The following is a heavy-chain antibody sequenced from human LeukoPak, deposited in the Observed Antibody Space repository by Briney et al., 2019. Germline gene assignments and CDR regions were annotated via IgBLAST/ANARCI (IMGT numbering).Heavy chain of an antibody. J-gene: IGHJ4*02. V-gene: IGHV3-11*01. CDR1: GFIFSDFY. D-gene: IGHD5-18*01. CDR3: VSRRGYSYAFDQ. CDR2: ISSSGKNL. Sequence: GGSLRLFCAGSGFIFSDFYMNWIRQAPGEGLEWVFSISSSGKNLLYADSVKGRLTIIRDNANNSMHLQMNSRIAEDTTVDYYVSRRGYSYAFDQWGQGTLVTVSS.